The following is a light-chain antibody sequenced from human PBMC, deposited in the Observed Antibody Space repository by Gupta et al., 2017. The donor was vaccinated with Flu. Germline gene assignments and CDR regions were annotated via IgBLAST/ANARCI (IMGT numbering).Light chain of an antibody. CDR1: QSISSN. CDR2: SSS. CDR3: QQYNNWPRT. J-gene: IGKJ1*01. V-gene: IGKV3-15*01. Sequence: EIMLKQSPATLSVSPGDTVTLSCRASQSISSNLAWYQQKPGQAPRLLIYSSSTRATTIPARFSGSGSGTESSLTITSLQSEDFAVYYCQQYNNWPRTFGQGTRVDIK.